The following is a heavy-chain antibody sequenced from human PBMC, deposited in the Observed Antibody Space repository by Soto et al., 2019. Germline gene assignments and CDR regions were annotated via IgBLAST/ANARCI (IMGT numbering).Heavy chain of an antibody. CDR2: IYYSGST. D-gene: IGHD3-10*01. Sequence: QVQLQESGPGLVKPSQTLSLTCTVSGGSISSGGYYWSWIRQHPGKGLEWIGYIYYSGSTYYNPSLKTRFTISVDTSKNQFSLKLSSVTAAATAVYYCARDLYYYGSGSGLFDYWGQGTLVTVSS. J-gene: IGHJ4*02. CDR1: GGSISSGGYY. V-gene: IGHV4-31*03. CDR3: ARDLYYYGSGSGLFDY.